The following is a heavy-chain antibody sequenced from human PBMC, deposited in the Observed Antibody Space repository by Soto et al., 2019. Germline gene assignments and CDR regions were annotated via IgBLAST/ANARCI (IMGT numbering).Heavy chain of an antibody. D-gene: IGHD4-17*01. V-gene: IGHV1-46*01. CDR2: INPSGGST. Sequence: ASVKVSCKASGYTFTSYYMHWVRQAPGQGLEWMGIINPSGGSTRYAQKFQGRVTITADESTNIVYMDVTSLRSEDTAVFYCARGDATKIVVTTYYAMDVWGQGTTVTVS. CDR3: ARGDATKIVVTTYYAMDV. CDR1: GYTFTSYY. J-gene: IGHJ6*02.